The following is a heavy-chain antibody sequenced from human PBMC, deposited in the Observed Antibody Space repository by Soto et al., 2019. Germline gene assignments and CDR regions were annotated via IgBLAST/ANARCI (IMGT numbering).Heavy chain of an antibody. CDR3: ARGVVVVPAATEDDYYYMDV. J-gene: IGHJ6*03. CDR1: GYTFTGYY. CDR2: INPNSGGT. D-gene: IGHD2-2*01. Sequence: VQLVQSGAEVKKPGASVKVSCKASGYTFTGYYMHWVRQAPGQGLEWMGWINPNSGGTNYAQKFQGWVTMTRDTSISTAYMELSRLRSDDTAVYYCARGVVVVPAATEDDYYYMDVWGKGTTVTVSS. V-gene: IGHV1-2*04.